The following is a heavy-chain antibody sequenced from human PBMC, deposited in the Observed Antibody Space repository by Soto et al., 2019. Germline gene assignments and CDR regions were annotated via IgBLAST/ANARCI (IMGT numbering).Heavy chain of an antibody. CDR2: ISAYNGNT. D-gene: IGHD6-6*01. CDR1: GYTFTSYG. V-gene: IGHV1-18*01. CDR3: ARGGLYSSSSGMLKGAFDI. Sequence: ASVKVSCKASGYTFTSYGISWVRQAPGQGLEWMGWISAYNGNTNYAQKLQGRVTMTTDTSTSTAYMELRSLRSDDTAVYYCARGGLYSSSSGMLKGAFDIWGQGTMVTVSS. J-gene: IGHJ3*02.